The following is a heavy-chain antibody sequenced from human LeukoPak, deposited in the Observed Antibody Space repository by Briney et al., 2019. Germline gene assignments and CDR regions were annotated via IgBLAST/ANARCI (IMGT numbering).Heavy chain of an antibody. V-gene: IGHV4-59*01. CDR1: GGSISSYY. D-gene: IGHD3-10*01. CDR3: ARYATLWFGESNLGPHWFDP. CDR2: IYYSGST. Sequence: SETLSLTCTVSGGSISSYYWSWIRQPPGKGLEWIGYIYYSGSTNYNPSLKSRVTISVDTSKNQFSLKLSSVTAADTAVYYCARYATLWFGESNLGPHWFDPWGQGTLVTVSS. J-gene: IGHJ5*02.